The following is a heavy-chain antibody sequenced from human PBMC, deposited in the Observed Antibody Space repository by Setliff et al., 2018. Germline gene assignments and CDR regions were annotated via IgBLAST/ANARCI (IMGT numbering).Heavy chain of an antibody. CDR3: AREHVSGHSEY. Sequence: GESLKISCKGSGNSFTNYWIGWVRQMPGKGLEWMGIIYPGDSDTRYSPSFEGQVTISADKSISTAYLHLSSLKASDTAMYYCAREHVSGHSEYWGQGTLVTVSS. V-gene: IGHV5-51*01. J-gene: IGHJ4*02. CDR2: IYPGDSDT. D-gene: IGHD1-26*01. CDR1: GNSFTNYW.